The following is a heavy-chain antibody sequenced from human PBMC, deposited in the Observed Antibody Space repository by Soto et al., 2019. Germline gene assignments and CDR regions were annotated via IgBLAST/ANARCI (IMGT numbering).Heavy chain of an antibody. CDR1: GFTFGDYA. CDR2: IRSKAYGGTT. J-gene: IGHJ4*02. CDR3: TRIYYYDSSGYQSPFDY. V-gene: IGHV3-49*03. D-gene: IGHD3-22*01. Sequence: PGGSLRLSCTASGFTFGDYAMSWFRQAPGKGLEWVGFIRSKAYGGTTEYAASVKGRFTISRDDSKSIAYLQMNSLKTEDTAVYYCTRIYYYDSSGYQSPFDYWGQGTLVTVSS.